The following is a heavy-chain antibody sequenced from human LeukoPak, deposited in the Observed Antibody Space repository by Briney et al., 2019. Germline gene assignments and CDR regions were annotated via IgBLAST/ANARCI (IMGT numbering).Heavy chain of an antibody. D-gene: IGHD3-16*01. CDR2: IYSGDNT. V-gene: IGHV3-66*02. J-gene: IGHJ4*02. Sequence: PGGSLRLSCAASGFTVSNNYMSWVRQAPGKGLEWVSVIYSGDNTYYVESVKGRFTISRDNSKNTLFLQMNRLRAEDTAVYYCAGSRVLDDSFDYWGEGTLVTVSS. CDR3: AGSRVLDDSFDY. CDR1: GFTVSNNY.